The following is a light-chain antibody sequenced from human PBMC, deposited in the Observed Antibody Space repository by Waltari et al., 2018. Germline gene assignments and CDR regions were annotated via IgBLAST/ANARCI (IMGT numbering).Light chain of an antibody. Sequence: DIQMSQSTSTLSASIGDRVTITFRASQNIKTWVSWYQPKPGKAPKFLVYKASSLNNGVPSRFTGSGSVTDFTLTITSLQPDDFATYFCQQYDTYPLTFGGGTKVEIK. CDR2: KAS. J-gene: IGKJ4*01. V-gene: IGKV1-5*03. CDR1: QNIKTW. CDR3: QQYDTYPLT.